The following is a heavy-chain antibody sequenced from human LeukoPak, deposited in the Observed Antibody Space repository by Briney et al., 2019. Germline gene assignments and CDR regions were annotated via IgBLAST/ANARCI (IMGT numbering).Heavy chain of an antibody. D-gene: IGHD3-3*01. J-gene: IGHJ5*02. CDR1: GYTFTGYY. CDR3: ARDRNNFWSGYYNWFDP. CDR2: INPNSRGT. Sequence: GASVKVCCKASGYTFTGYYMHWVRQAPGQGLEWMRRINPNSRGTNYAQKFQGRVTMTRDTSISTAYMELSRLRSDDTAVYYCARDRNNFWSGYYNWFDPWGQGTLVTVSS. V-gene: IGHV1-2*06.